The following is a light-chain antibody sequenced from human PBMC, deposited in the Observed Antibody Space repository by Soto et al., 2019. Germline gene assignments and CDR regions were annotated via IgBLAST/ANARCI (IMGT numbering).Light chain of an antibody. CDR2: DVN. Sequence: QSVLTQPASVSESPGQSITISCTGSSSDVGAYNYVSWYQQHPDKAPKLMIYDVNNRPSGVSDRFSGSKSGNTASLTISGLQAEDEADYYCTSFTSSSTYVFVTGTKLTVL. CDR3: TSFTSSSTYV. V-gene: IGLV2-14*01. CDR1: SSDVGAYNY. J-gene: IGLJ1*01.